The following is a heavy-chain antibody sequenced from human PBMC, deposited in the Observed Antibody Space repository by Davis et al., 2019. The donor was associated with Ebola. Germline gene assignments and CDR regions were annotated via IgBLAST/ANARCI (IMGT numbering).Heavy chain of an antibody. CDR3: AKVSMALLPH. D-gene: IGHD2-15*01. CDR1: GFTFSSYA. CDR2: IYNAGNT. Sequence: GESLKISCAASGFTFSSYAMSWVRQAPGKGLEWVSVIYNAGNTYYADSVKGRFTISRDNSKNTLYLQMNSLRAEDTAVYYCAKVSMALLPHWGQGTLVTVSS. J-gene: IGHJ4*02. V-gene: IGHV3-23*03.